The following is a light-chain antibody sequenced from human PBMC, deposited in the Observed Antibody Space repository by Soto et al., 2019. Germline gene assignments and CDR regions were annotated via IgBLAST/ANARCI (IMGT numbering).Light chain of an antibody. J-gene: IGLJ1*01. CDR3: QSCDNSLSGSYV. CDR1: SSNIGAGHD. Sequence: QSVLTQPPSVSGAPGQRVTISCTGSSSNIGAGHDVHWYQQLPGTAPKLLIYGKNNRPSGVADRFSVSKSGTSASLAITGLQAEDEADYYCQSCDNSLSGSYVFGTGTKLTVL. V-gene: IGLV1-40*01. CDR2: GKN.